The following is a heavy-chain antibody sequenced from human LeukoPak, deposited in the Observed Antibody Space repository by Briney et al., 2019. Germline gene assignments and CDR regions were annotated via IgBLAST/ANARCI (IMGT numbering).Heavy chain of an antibody. V-gene: IGHV1-2*02. J-gene: IGHJ4*02. CDR3: ARGRPMVRSRDVLADQ. CDR1: GYTFTGYY. CDR2: INPNNDDT. Sequence: ASVKVSCKASGYTFTGYYMHWVRQAPGQGLEWMGYINPNNDDTNYEQKFQGRVTMTRDTSISTAYMELSRLRSDDTAVYYCARGRPMVRSRDVLADQWGQGTRVTVSS. D-gene: IGHD3-10*01.